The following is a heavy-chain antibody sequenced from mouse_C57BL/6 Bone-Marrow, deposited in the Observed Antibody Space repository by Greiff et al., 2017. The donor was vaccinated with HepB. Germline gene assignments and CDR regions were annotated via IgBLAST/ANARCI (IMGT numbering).Heavy chain of an antibody. CDR1: EYEFPSYD. CDR3: DYDGGFAY. Sequence: EVKLVESGGGLVQPGESLKLSCESYEYEFPSYDMSWVRQTPEKRLELVAAINSDGGSTYYPDTMERRFIISRDNTKKTLYLQMSSLRSEDTALYCSDYDGGFAYGGQGTLVTVTA. J-gene: IGHJ3*01. V-gene: IGHV5-2*01. CDR2: INSDGGST. D-gene: IGHD2-4*01.